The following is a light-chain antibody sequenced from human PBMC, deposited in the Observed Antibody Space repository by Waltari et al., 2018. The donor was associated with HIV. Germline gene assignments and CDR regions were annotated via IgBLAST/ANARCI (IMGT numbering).Light chain of an antibody. J-gene: IGLJ2*01. CDR3: QSYDSSLSGYVV. CDR1: SSNIGADYD. Sequence: QSVLTQSPSVSGAPGQRVTISCTGSSSNIGADYDVHWYQHLPGTAPKLLIYANTHRPSGVPDRFSGSKSGTSASLAITGLQAEDEAEYYCQSYDSSLSGYVVFGGGTKLTVL. V-gene: IGLV1-40*01. CDR2: ANT.